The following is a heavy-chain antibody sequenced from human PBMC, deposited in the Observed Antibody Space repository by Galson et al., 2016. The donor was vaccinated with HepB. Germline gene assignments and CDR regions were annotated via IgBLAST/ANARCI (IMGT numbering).Heavy chain of an antibody. Sequence: SLRLSCAASRFTFSSYAFHWVRRAPGKGLEWVAVISSDGSSKYYADSVKGRFTISRDTSKNTLFLQMDSLRAEDTAVHYCARAGFYGSGIYHYYAMDVWGQGTTVTVSS. J-gene: IGHJ6*02. CDR2: ISSDGSSK. V-gene: IGHV3-30-3*01. CDR1: RFTFSSYA. D-gene: IGHD3-10*01. CDR3: ARAGFYGSGIYHYYAMDV.